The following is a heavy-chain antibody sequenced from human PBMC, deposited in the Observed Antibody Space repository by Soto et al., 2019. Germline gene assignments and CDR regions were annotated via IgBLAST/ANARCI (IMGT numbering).Heavy chain of an antibody. Sequence: QLQLQESGPGLVKPSETLSLTCTVSGGSISSSSFHWGWIRQPPGKGLEWIGSIYYSGSTYYSPSRKSRVIISVDTSKNQFSLKLSSVTAADTAVYYCARRERAAGTDWWFDPWGQGTLVTVSS. J-gene: IGHJ5*02. V-gene: IGHV4-39*01. CDR2: IYYSGST. CDR3: ARRERAAGTDWWFDP. D-gene: IGHD6-13*01. CDR1: GGSISSSSFH.